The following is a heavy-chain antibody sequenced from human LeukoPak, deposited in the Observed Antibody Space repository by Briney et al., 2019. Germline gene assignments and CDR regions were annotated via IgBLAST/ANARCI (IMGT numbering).Heavy chain of an antibody. CDR1: GYTFSHYY. D-gene: IGHD2-15*01. V-gene: IGHV1-2*02. CDR3: AREGCTGGTCYSPPY. Sequence: ASVKVSCKASGYTFSHYYIHWVRQAPGQGLEWMGRINPNNGRTDYAQKFQDRVTMTRDTSISTAYMELSSLRSDDTAVYYCAREGCTGGTCYSPPYWGQGTLVTVSS. J-gene: IGHJ4*02. CDR2: INPNNGRT.